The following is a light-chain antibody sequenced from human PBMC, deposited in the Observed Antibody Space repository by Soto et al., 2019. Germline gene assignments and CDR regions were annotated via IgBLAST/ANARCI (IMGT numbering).Light chain of an antibody. CDR3: AAWDDSLSGVV. J-gene: IGLJ2*01. V-gene: IGLV1-47*01. CDR1: RSNVGNNN. CDR2: RND. Sequence: QSVLTQPPSASGTPGQRVTVSCSGSRSNVGNNNVYWYQQLPGTAPKLLIFRNDERPSGVPDRFSGSKSGASASLAISGLRSEDEADYYCAAWDDSLSGVVFGGGTKVTVL.